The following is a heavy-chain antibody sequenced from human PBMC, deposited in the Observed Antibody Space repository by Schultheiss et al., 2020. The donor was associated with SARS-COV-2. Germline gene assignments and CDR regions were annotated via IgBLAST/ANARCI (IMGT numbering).Heavy chain of an antibody. V-gene: IGHV4-59*08. CDR1: GGSISSYY. CDR3: ARGYCSSTSCYSRGGRPRHYYYMDV. J-gene: IGHJ6*03. CDR2: IYYSGST. Sequence: SETLSLTCTVSGGSISSYYWSWIRQPPGKGLEWIGYIYYSGSTNYNPSLKSRVTMSVDTSKNQFSLKLSSVTAADTAVYYCARGYCSSTSCYSRGGRPRHYYYMDVWGKGTTVTVSS. D-gene: IGHD2-2*01.